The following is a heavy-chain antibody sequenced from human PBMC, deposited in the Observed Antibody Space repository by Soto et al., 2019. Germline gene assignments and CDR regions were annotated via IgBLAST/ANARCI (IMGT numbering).Heavy chain of an antibody. J-gene: IGHJ5*02. D-gene: IGHD6-25*01. Sequence: PSETLSLTCIVSGGSITRSSYFWGWVRQPPGKGLELIGTIYFTGNAYYTPSLKSRLTMSIDTSKNEFSLRLNSVTAADTALYYCAGKTFTIAAASYGKSNWFHXWGPVTLVTVSX. CDR2: IYFTGNA. CDR1: GGSITRSSYF. CDR3: AGKTFTIAAASYGKSNWFHX. V-gene: IGHV4-39*01.